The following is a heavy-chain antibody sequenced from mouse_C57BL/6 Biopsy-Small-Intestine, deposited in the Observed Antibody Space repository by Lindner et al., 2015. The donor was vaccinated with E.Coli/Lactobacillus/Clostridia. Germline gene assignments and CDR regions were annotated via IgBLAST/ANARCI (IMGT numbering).Heavy chain of an antibody. V-gene: IGHV1-34*02. CDR3: ARDSNYGYFDY. D-gene: IGHD2-5*01. Sequence: VQLQESGPELVKPGASVKISCKASGYTFTDYNMDWVKQSHGKTLEWIGYICPDSGGTGYNQKFKSKATLTVDKSSSTAYMELHSLTSEDSAVYYCARDSNYGYFDYWGQGTTLTVSS. CDR2: ICPDSGGT. J-gene: IGHJ2*01. CDR1: GYTFTDYN.